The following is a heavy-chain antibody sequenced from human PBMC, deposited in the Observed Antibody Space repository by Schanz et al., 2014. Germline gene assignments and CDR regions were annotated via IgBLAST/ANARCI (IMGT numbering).Heavy chain of an antibody. D-gene: IGHD6-13*01. CDR3: AREQIMAAAGLVEY. V-gene: IGHV3-48*01. J-gene: IGHJ4*01. CDR2: IATSSSTR. CDR1: GFDFNSYS. Sequence: EVRLVESGGGLVQPGGSLRLSCEASGFDFNSYSMNWVRQVPGKGLEWLSYIATSSSTRHYADSVKGRVTISRDNAKNSVSLQMNSLRAEDTAVYYCAREQIMAAAGLVEYWGHGTLVTVSS.